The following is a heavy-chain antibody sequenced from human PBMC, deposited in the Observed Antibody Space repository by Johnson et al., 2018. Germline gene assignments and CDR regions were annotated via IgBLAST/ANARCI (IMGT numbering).Heavy chain of an antibody. J-gene: IGHJ6*03. V-gene: IGHV3-30*03. Sequence: QVQLVQSGGGVVQPGKSLRLSCAASGLKFSSYGTHWVRQAPGKGLEWVAVISHDGSSRYYADSVKGRFTISRDKSKNSLHLQMNSLRVEDQATYYCARSNERGVNNYMEVRGKGTTVTVSS. CDR1: GLKFSSYG. CDR3: ARSNERGVNNYMEV. CDR2: ISHDGSSR. D-gene: IGHD3-3*01.